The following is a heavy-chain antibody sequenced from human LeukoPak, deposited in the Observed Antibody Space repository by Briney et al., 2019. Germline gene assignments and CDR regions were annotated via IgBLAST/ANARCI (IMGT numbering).Heavy chain of an antibody. D-gene: IGHD6-13*01. CDR1: GYTFTSYG. CDR2: ISAYNGNT. Sequence: ASVKVSCKASGYTFTSYGISWVRQAPGQGLEWMGWISAYNGNTNYAQELQGRVTMTTDTSTSTAYMELRSLRSDDTAVYYCAREGSSWYVHNWFDPWGQGTLVTVSS. V-gene: IGHV1-18*01. CDR3: AREGSSWYVHNWFDP. J-gene: IGHJ5*02.